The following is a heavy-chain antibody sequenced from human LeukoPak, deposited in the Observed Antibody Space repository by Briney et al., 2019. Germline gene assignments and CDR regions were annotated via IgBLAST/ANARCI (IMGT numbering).Heavy chain of an antibody. D-gene: IGHD3-16*01. CDR2: IYYSGST. Sequence: SETLSLTCTVSGGSISSYYWSWVRQPPGKGLEWIGYIYYSGSTNYNPSLKRRVTISVDTSKNQFSLKLSSVTAADTAVYYCAREPHQSGYLGGPDIWGQGTMVTVSS. CDR3: AREPHQSGYLGGPDI. V-gene: IGHV4-59*01. CDR1: GGSISSYY. J-gene: IGHJ3*02.